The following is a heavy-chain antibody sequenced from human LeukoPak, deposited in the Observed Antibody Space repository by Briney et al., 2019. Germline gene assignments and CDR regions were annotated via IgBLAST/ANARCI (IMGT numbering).Heavy chain of an antibody. V-gene: IGHV1-69*13. CDR2: IIPIFGTA. D-gene: IGHD4-17*01. CDR1: GYTFTSYG. J-gene: IGHJ4*02. Sequence: GASVKVSCKASGYTFTSYGISWVRQAPGQGLEWMGGIIPIFGTANYAQKFQGRVTITADESTSTAYMELSSLRSEDTAVYYCARELSGGEFDYWGQGTLVTVSS. CDR3: ARELSGGEFDY.